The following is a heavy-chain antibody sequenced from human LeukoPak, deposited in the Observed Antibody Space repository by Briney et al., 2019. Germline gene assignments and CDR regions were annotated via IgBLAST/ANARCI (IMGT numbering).Heavy chain of an antibody. CDR2: IYYSGST. J-gene: IGHJ3*02. CDR1: GGSISSSSYY. V-gene: IGHV4-39*01. Sequence: PSETLSLTCTVSGGSISSSSYYWGWIRQPPGQGLEWIGSIYYSGSTYYNPSLKSRVTISVDTSKNQFSLKLSSVTAADTAVYYCASLSSGYDLDAFDIWGQGTMVTVSS. CDR3: ASLSSGYDLDAFDI. D-gene: IGHD3-22*01.